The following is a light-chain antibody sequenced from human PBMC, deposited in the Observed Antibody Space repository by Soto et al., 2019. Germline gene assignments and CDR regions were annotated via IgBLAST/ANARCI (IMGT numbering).Light chain of an antibody. J-gene: IGKJ4*01. CDR1: QTISSW. V-gene: IGKV1-33*01. CDR2: DAT. Sequence: DIQMTQSPSTLSGSVGDRVTITCRASQTISSWLAWYQQKPGKAPKLLIYDATKLETGVPSRFSGRGSGTDFSFTIRSLQTEDFATYFCHQYENFPLAFGGGTKVDIK. CDR3: HQYENFPLA.